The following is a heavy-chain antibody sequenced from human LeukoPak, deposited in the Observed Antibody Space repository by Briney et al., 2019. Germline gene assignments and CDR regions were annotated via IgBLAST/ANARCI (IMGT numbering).Heavy chain of an antibody. J-gene: IGHJ4*02. V-gene: IGHV1-8*03. Sequence: ASVKVSCKASGYTFTSYDINWVRQATGQGLEWMGGMNPNSGNTGYAQKFQGRVTITRNTSISTAYMELSSLRSEDTAVYYCARGLRGLKYSSGWLYYFDYWGQGTLVTVSS. CDR3: ARGLRGLKYSSGWLYYFDY. CDR1: GYTFTSYD. CDR2: MNPNSGNT. D-gene: IGHD6-19*01.